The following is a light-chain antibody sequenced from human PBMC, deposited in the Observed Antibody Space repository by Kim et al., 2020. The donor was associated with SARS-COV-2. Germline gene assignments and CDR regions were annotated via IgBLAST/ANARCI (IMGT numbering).Light chain of an antibody. CDR2: GAS. J-gene: IGKJ1*01. Sequence: SRGERATRSCRASQSVSRNWLAWYQQKPGQAPRLLIYGASRRATGIPDRFSGSGSGTDFTLTISRLEPEDCAVYYCQQYGNPPRTFGQGTKVDIK. V-gene: IGKV3-20*01. CDR1: QSVSRNW. CDR3: QQYGNPPRT.